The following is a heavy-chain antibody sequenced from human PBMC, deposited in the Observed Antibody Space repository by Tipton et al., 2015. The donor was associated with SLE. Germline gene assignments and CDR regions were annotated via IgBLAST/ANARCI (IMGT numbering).Heavy chain of an antibody. CDR1: GFTFRSYD. CDR2: IGTAGDT. D-gene: IGHD3-16*01. J-gene: IGHJ3*01. Sequence: SLRLSCAAFGFTFRSYDMHWVRQGTGKGLEWVSAIGTAGDTYYPGSVKGRFTISRENAKHSLYLQMTNLRAGDTAVYYCARGGSDAFDFWGQGTRVTVSS. CDR3: ARGGSDAFDF. V-gene: IGHV3-13*01.